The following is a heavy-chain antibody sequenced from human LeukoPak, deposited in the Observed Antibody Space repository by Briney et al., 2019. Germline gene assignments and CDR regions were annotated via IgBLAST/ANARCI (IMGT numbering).Heavy chain of an antibody. J-gene: IGHJ4*02. CDR1: GFTFSSYA. D-gene: IGHD5-12*01. CDR2: ISGSGGST. Sequence: GGSLRLSCAASGFTFSSYAMSWVRQASGKGLEWVSAISGSGGSTYYADSVKGRFTISRDNSKNTLYLQMNSLRAEDTAVYYCAKVPYSGYDYFDYWGQGTLVTVSS. CDR3: AKVPYSGYDYFDY. V-gene: IGHV3-23*01.